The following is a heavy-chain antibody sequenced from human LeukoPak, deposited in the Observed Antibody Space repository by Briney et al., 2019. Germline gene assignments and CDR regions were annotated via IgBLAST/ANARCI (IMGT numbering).Heavy chain of an antibody. CDR2: INQDGNEK. Sequence: GGSLRLSCAPSGFPFSSYWMTWVRQAPGKGLEWVANINQDGNEKYYVDSLKGRFTISRDNSKNSLYLQMNSLRAEDTAVYYCARGGRPVDYWGQGTLVTDSS. CDR3: ARGGRPVDY. J-gene: IGHJ4*02. CDR1: GFPFSSYW. V-gene: IGHV3-7*01.